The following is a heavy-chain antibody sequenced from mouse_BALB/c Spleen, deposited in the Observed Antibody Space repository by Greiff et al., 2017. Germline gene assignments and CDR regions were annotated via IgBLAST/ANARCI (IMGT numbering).Heavy chain of an antibody. Sequence: VQGVESGPGLVAPSQSLSITCTVSGFSLTSYGVHWVRQPPGKGLEWLGVIWAGGSTNYNSALMSRLSISKDNSKSQVFLKMNSLQTDDTAMYYCARAGITHFDYWGQGTTLTVSS. CDR1: GFSLTSYG. D-gene: IGHD2-4*01. V-gene: IGHV2-9*02. J-gene: IGHJ2*01. CDR2: IWAGGST. CDR3: ARAGITHFDY.